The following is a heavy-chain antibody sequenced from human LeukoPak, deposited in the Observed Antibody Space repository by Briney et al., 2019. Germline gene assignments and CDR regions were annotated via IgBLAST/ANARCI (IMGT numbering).Heavy chain of an antibody. CDR2: INEDGSET. CDR1: GITFRSYW. Sequence: PGGSLRLSCAASGITFRSYWMTWVRQAPGKGLEWVAKINEDGSETDYVDSVKGRFTISRDNAKNTLLLQMNSLRAEDTAVYYCARDGLSLVDYWGQGTLVTVSS. V-gene: IGHV3-7*01. J-gene: IGHJ4*02. D-gene: IGHD6-6*01. CDR3: ARDGLSLVDY.